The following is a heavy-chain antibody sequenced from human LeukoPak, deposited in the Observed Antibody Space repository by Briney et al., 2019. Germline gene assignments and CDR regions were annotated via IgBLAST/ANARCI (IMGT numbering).Heavy chain of an antibody. Sequence: GGSLRLSCAASGFTFDDYTMHWVRQAPGKGLEWVSLISWDGGSTYYADSVKGRFTISRDNSKNSLYLQMNSLRTEDTALYYCAKDIEWLRLGHRVDYWGQGTLVTVSS. V-gene: IGHV3-43*01. D-gene: IGHD5-12*01. CDR2: ISWDGGST. CDR3: AKDIEWLRLGHRVDY. J-gene: IGHJ4*02. CDR1: GFTFDDYT.